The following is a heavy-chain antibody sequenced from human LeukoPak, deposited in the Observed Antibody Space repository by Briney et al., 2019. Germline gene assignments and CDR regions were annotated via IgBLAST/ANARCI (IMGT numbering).Heavy chain of an antibody. J-gene: IGHJ4*02. Sequence: PGGSLRLSCAASGFTVSSNYMSWVRQAPGKGLEWVSVIYSGGSTYYADSVKGRFTISRDNSKNTLYLQMNSLRAEDMAVYYCARAGGYYDSSGYLNYWGQGTLVTVSS. V-gene: IGHV3-66*01. CDR2: IYSGGST. CDR3: ARAGGYYDSSGYLNY. CDR1: GFTVSSNY. D-gene: IGHD3-22*01.